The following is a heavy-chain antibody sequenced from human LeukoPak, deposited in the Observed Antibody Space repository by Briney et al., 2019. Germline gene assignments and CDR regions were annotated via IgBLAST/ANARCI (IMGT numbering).Heavy chain of an antibody. CDR1: VGSISSSSYY. CDR3: ARLHYGGNYGYYYYYMDV. V-gene: IGHV4-39*01. J-gene: IGHJ6*03. D-gene: IGHD4-23*01. CDR2: IYYTGST. Sequence: SETLSLTCTVSVGSISSSSYYWGWIRQPPGKGLEWIGSIYYTGSTYYNPSLKSRATIYVDTYKNQFSMKLSSMTAADTAVYYCARLHYGGNYGYYYYYMDVWGKGTTVTISS.